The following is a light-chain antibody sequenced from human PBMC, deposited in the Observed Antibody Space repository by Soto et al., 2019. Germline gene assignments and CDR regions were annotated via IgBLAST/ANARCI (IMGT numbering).Light chain of an antibody. J-gene: IGLJ3*02. Sequence: QSALTQPASVSGSPGQSITISCAGSGADVGNYDLLSWYQQIPGKAPKLIIFEVNRRPSGVSDRFSGFKSGNTASLTISGLQAEDEADFFCCSYTGNGAWVFGGGTKLTGL. CDR2: EVN. CDR1: GADVGNYDL. CDR3: CSYTGNGAWV. V-gene: IGLV2-23*02.